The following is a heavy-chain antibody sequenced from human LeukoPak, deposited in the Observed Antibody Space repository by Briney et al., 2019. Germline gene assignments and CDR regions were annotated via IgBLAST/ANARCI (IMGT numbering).Heavy chain of an antibody. CDR3: ARWGIEVAGHDY. CDR1: GGSFSGYY. CDR2: INHSGST. D-gene: IGHD6-19*01. Sequence: PSETLSLTCAVYGGSFSGYYWSWIRQPPGKGLEWIGEINHSGSTNYNPSLKSRVTISVDTSKNEFSLKLSSVTAADTAVYYCARWGIEVAGHDYWGQGNLVTVSS. V-gene: IGHV4-34*01. J-gene: IGHJ4*02.